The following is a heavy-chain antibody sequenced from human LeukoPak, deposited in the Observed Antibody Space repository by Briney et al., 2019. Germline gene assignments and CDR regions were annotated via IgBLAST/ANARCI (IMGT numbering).Heavy chain of an antibody. V-gene: IGHV3-53*01. D-gene: IGHD3-3*01. Sequence: GGSLRLSCAASGFTVSSNYMSWVRQAPGKGLEWVSVIYSGGSTYYADSVKGRFTISRDNSKNTLYLQMNSLRAEDTAVYYYARVIRSYYDFWSGPDAFDIWGQGTMVTVSS. CDR2: IYSGGST. J-gene: IGHJ3*02. CDR3: ARVIRSYYDFWSGPDAFDI. CDR1: GFTVSSNY.